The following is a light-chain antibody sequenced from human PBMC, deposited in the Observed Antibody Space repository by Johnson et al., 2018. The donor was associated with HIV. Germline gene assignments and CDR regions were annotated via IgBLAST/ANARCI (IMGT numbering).Light chain of an antibody. J-gene: IGLJ1*01. V-gene: IGLV1-51*02. CDR2: ENN. Sequence: QSVLTQPPSVSAAPGQKVTISCSGTKSNIGNNYVSWYQQFPGTAPKLLIYENNKRSSGIPDRFSGSKSGTSATLGITGLQTGDEADYYCGTWDSSLSGGVVGSATKVTVL. CDR3: GTWDSSLSGGV. CDR1: KSNIGNNY.